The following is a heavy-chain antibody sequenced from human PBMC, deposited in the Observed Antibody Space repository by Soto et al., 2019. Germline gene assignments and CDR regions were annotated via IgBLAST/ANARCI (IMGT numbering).Heavy chain of an antibody. CDR2: IKGDETTS. CDR3: ARGAFGSYDVDN. V-gene: IGHV3-74*01. Sequence: EVQVVESGGASVQPGGSLRLSCAASGFTFTSYWIHWVRQAPGKGLLWMSRIKGDETTSGYADSVKGRFTISRDNAKNTVYLQMNSLRAEDTAGYYGARGAFGSYDVDNWGQGTRVTVSS. D-gene: IGHD3-10*01. J-gene: IGHJ4*02. CDR1: GFTFTSYW.